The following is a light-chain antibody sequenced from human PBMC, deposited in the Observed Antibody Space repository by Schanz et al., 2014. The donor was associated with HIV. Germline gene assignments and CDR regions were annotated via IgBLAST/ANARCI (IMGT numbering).Light chain of an antibody. CDR3: ASWDDSLLCQV. V-gene: IGLV1-44*01. Sequence: QSVLTQPPSASGTPGQTVTISCSGTSANIGSATVNWYRQVPGTAPKLLIYNDYQRPSGVPDRFSGSKSGTSASLAISGLQSEDEADYYCASWDDSLLCQVFGGGTKLT. CDR2: NDY. CDR1: SANIGSAT. J-gene: IGLJ3*02.